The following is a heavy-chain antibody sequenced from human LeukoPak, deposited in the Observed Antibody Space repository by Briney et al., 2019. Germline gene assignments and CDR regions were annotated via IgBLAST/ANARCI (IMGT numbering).Heavy chain of an antibody. CDR1: GGSISGNNYY. CDR2: IYHSGST. D-gene: IGHD1-7*01. J-gene: IGHJ4*02. V-gene: IGHV4-39*01. Sequence: PSETLSLTCTVSGGSISGNNYYWGWIRPPPGKGLEWIGSIYHSGSTYYNPSLKSRVTISVDASKNQFSLRLSSVTAADTTVYYCVRHPPFGVDAAGTADHWGQGTLVTVSS. CDR3: VRHPPFGVDAAGTADH.